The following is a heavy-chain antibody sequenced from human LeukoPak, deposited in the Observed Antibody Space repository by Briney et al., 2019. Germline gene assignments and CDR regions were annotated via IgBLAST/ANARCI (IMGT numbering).Heavy chain of an antibody. Sequence: GGSLRLSCAASGFTFSDYYMSWVRQAPGKGLEWVSAISGSGGSTYYADSVKGRFTISRDNSKNTLYLQMNSLRAEDAAVYYCARNYGSGSYYLADYWGQGTLVTVSS. CDR2: ISGSGGST. V-gene: IGHV3-23*01. J-gene: IGHJ4*02. D-gene: IGHD3-10*01. CDR1: GFTFSDYY. CDR3: ARNYGSGSYYLADY.